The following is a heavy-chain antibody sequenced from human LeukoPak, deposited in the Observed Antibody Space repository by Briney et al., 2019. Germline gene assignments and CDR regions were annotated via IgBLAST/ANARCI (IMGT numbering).Heavy chain of an antibody. CDR1: GFAFSGFW. V-gene: IGHV3-74*01. Sequence: PGGSLRLSCAASGFAFSGFWRHWVRQAPRKGLEWVSRINTDGRGTVYADSVKGRFTISRDDAKNTLYLQMNSLRAEDTAMYYCVRGLRGPDYWGQGTLVTVS. CDR2: INTDGRGT. D-gene: IGHD2-15*01. J-gene: IGHJ4*02. CDR3: VRGLRGPDY.